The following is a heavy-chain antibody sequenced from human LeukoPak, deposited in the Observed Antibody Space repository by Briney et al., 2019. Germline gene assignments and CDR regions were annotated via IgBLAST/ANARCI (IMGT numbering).Heavy chain of an antibody. CDR1: GFTFSSYS. D-gene: IGHD2-15*01. J-gene: IGHJ4*02. Sequence: GGSLSLSCAASGFTFSSYSMNWVRQAPGKGLEWVSYITSSSTSIYYADSVKGRFTISRDNAKNSLYLQMNSLRAEDTAVYYCARTLLYCSGGNCYATRFDYWGAGTLVTVSS. CDR2: ITSSSTSI. V-gene: IGHV3-48*01. CDR3: ARTLLYCSGGNCYATRFDY.